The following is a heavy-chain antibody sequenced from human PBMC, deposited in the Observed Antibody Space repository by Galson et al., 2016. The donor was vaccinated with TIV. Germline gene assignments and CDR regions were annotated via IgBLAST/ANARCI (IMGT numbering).Heavy chain of an antibody. CDR3: ARPSHYYDISSFYPLGF. J-gene: IGHJ4*02. Sequence: SLRLSCAASGSTFTTYWMHWVRQAPGKGLVWVSRINGEGFITNYADSVKGRFTISRDNAKNTLYLQMDGLSAEDTAVYYCARPSHYYDISSFYPLGFWGRGTLVTVSS. V-gene: IGHV3-74*01. CDR2: INGEGFIT. D-gene: IGHD3-22*01. CDR1: GSTFTTYW.